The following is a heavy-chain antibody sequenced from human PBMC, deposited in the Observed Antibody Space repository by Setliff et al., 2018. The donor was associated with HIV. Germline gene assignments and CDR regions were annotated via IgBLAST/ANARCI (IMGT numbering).Heavy chain of an antibody. CDR1: GFTLSRYG. D-gene: IGHD6-19*01. J-gene: IGHJ4*02. V-gene: IGHV3-33*03. CDR2: IWYDGSVR. Sequence: GGSLRLSCTTSGFTLSRYGFHWVRQAPGKGLEWVAVIWYDGSVRYYADSVKGRFTISRDNSKNTLYLQMNNLRNEDTAVYYCTKDFLVSDWSTGYWGQGTLVTVSS. CDR3: TKDFLVSDWSTGY.